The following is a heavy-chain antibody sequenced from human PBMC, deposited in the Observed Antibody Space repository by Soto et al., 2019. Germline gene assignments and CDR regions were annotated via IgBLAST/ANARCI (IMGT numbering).Heavy chain of an antibody. V-gene: IGHV3-23*01. CDR2: ISGSGGST. CDR3: AKSFLEVIMALDSLAYYYYGMDV. J-gene: IGHJ6*02. CDR1: GFTFSSYA. D-gene: IGHD3-3*01. Sequence: GGSLRLSCAASGFTFSSYAMSWVRQAPGKGLEWVSAISGSGGSTYYADSVKGRFTISRDNSKNTLYLQMNSLRAEDTAVYYCAKSFLEVIMALDSLAYYYYGMDVWGQGTTVTVSS.